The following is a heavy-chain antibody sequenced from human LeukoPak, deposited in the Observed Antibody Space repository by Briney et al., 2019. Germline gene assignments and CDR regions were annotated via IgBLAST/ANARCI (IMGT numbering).Heavy chain of an antibody. CDR1: GYSFTSYW. CDR3: AVSSGPDYYYYSMDV. Sequence: GESLKISCKGSGYSFTSYWIGWVRQMPGKGLEWMGIIYPGDSDTRYSPSFQGQVTISADKSISTAYLQWSSLKASDTAMYYCAVSSGPDYYYYSMDVWGQGTTVTVSS. V-gene: IGHV5-51*01. CDR2: IYPGDSDT. D-gene: IGHD6-6*01. J-gene: IGHJ6*02.